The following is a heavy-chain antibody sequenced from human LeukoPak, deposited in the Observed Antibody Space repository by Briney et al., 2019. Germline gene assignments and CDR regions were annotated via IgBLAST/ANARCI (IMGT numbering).Heavy chain of an antibody. J-gene: IGHJ3*02. CDR2: ISGSGGGT. Sequence: GGSLRLSCAASGFTFSTYAMSWVRQAAGKGLEWVSLISGSGGGTYYADSVKGRFTISRDNSKNTLYLQLNSLRVEDTAVYYCAKCGAASRTTCQESAFDMWGQGTMVTVSS. V-gene: IGHV3-23*01. CDR3: AKCGAASRTTCQESAFDM. CDR1: GFTFSTYA. D-gene: IGHD1-14*01.